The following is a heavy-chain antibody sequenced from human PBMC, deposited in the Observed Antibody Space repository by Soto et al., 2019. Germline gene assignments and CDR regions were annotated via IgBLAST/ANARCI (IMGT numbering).Heavy chain of an antibody. CDR1: GYSFTNYG. CDR3: ARDQATVKTYFQH. V-gene: IGHV1-18*01. Sequence: QVQLVQSGAEVKKPGASVKVSCKASGYSFTNYGIIWVRQAPGQGLEWVGWISAYSGDTMYAQKVQGRATMTTDTSTSTADMELMSLSSDYTAVYYCARDQATVKTYFQHWGQGTLVTVS. CDR2: ISAYSGDT. J-gene: IGHJ1*01. D-gene: IGHD4-17*01.